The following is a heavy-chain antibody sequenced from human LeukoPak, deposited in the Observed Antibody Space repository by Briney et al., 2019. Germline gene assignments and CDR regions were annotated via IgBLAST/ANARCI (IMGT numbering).Heavy chain of an antibody. CDR3: ARELWFVNSPGSWFDP. CDR2: IFHSGSS. D-gene: IGHD3-10*01. J-gene: IGHJ5*02. CDR1: GDSISGGDYS. Sequence: PSQTLSLTCAVPGDSISGGDYSWSWIRQPSGKGLEWIGYIFHSGSSYYNPSLKSRVTISVDKSKNQFSLRLTSVTAADTAVYYCARELWFVNSPGSWFDPWGQGTLVTVSS. V-gene: IGHV4-30-2*01.